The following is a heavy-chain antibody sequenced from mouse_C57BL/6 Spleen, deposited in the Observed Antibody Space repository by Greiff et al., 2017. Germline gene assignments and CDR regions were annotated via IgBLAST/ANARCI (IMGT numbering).Heavy chain of an antibody. Sequence: DVKLQESGPGLVKPSQSLSLTCSVTGYSITSGYYWNWIRQFPGNKLEWMGYISYDGSNNYNPSLKNRISITRDTSKNQFFLKLNSVTTEDTATYYCARDGDYYGSTLYYYAMDYWGQGTSVTVSS. CDR2: ISYDGSN. J-gene: IGHJ4*01. D-gene: IGHD1-1*01. V-gene: IGHV3-6*01. CDR1: GYSITSGYY. CDR3: ARDGDYYGSTLYYYAMDY.